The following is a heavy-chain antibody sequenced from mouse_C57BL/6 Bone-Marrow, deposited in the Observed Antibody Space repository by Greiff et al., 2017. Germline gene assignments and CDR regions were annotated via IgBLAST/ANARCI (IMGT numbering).Heavy chain of an antibody. CDR1: GFTFSSYG. Sequence: EVHLVESGGDLVKPGGSLKLSCAASGFTFSSYGMSWVRQTPDKRLEWVATISSGGSYTYYPDSVKGRFTISRDNAKNTLYLQMSSLKSEDTAMYYCARPMDYWGQGTSVTVSS. V-gene: IGHV5-6*01. CDR2: ISSGGSYT. CDR3: ARPMDY. J-gene: IGHJ4*01.